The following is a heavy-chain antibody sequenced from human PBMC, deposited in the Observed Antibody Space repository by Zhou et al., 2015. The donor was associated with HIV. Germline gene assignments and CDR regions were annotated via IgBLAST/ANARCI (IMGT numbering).Heavy chain of an antibody. V-gene: IGHV1-69*01. D-gene: IGHD2-2*01. CDR1: GGTFSSYA. Sequence: QVQLVQSGAEVKKPGSSVKVSCKASGGTFSSYAISWVRQAPGQGLEWMGGIIPIFGTANYAQKFQGRVTITADESTSTAYMELSSLRSEDTAVYYCAREFRGYCSSTSCLTKFRSSVWGQGTLVTVSS. CDR2: IIPIFGTA. J-gene: IGHJ4*02. CDR3: AREFRGYCSSTSCLTKFRSSV.